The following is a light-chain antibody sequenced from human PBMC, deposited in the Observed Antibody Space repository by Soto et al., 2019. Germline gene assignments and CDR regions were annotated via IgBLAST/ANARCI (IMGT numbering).Light chain of an antibody. J-gene: IGKJ1*01. Sequence: EIVLTQSPGTLSLSPGERATLSCRASQSVSSSYLAWYQQKPGQAPRLLIYGASSRATGIPDRFSGSGSGPDCTLTISSLEPEDFAVYYCQQYGSSPQGTFGQGTKVEIK. CDR3: QQYGSSPQGT. CDR2: GAS. V-gene: IGKV3-20*01. CDR1: QSVSSSY.